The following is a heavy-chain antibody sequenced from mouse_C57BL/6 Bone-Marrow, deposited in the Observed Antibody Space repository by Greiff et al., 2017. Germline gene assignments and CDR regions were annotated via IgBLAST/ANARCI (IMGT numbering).Heavy chain of an antibody. J-gene: IGHJ2*01. CDR2: IRLKSDNYAT. CDR3: RGGYYGSSVFDY. CDR1: GFTFSNYW. D-gene: IGHD1-1*01. V-gene: IGHV6-3*01. Sequence: EVKLEESGGGLVQPGGSMKLSCVASGFTFSNYWMNWVRQSPEKGLEWVAQIRLKSDNYATHYAESVKGRFTISRDDSKSSVYLQMNNLRAEDTGIYYCRGGYYGSSVFDYWGQGTTLTVSA.